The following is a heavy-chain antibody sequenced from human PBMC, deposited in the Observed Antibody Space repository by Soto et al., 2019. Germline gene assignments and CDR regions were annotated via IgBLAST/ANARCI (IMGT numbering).Heavy chain of an antibody. V-gene: IGHV1-2*02. CDR1: GYTFTGHY. Sequence: ASVKGSCKASGYTFTGHYVHWVRQAPGQGLEWMGWITPNSGYTNYAQKFQGRVTMTRDTSISTAYMELSGLRSDDTAVYYCAKDNGQLLIFEYWGQGTLVTVSS. CDR2: ITPNSGYT. CDR3: AKDNGQLLIFEY. J-gene: IGHJ4*02. D-gene: IGHD2-2*01.